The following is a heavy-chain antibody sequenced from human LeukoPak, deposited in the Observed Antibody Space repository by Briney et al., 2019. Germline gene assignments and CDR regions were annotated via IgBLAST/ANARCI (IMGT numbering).Heavy chain of an antibody. Sequence: GGSLRLSCAASGFTFSDYYMSWIRQAPGKGLEWVANIKQDGSEKYYVDSVKGRFTISRDNAKNSLYLQMNSLRAEDTAVYYCARDASSRYSGSYFDYWGQGTLVTVSS. CDR3: ARDASSRYSGSYFDY. CDR2: IKQDGSEK. D-gene: IGHD1-26*01. J-gene: IGHJ4*02. V-gene: IGHV3-7*01. CDR1: GFTFSDYY.